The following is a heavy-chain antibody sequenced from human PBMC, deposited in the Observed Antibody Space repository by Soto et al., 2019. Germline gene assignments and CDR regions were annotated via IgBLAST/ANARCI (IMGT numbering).Heavy chain of an antibody. V-gene: IGHV3-21*02. CDR2: ISCNSAYI. J-gene: IGHJ5*02. CDR3: TRDASRDSSARGWFDP. CDR1: GFTFRSFT. Sequence: EVQLVESGGGLVKPGGSLRLSCAASGFTFRSFTMNWVRQAPGKGLEWVSTISCNSAYIYYTDALRGRFTNSRDNAKNSLHLQMNSLRAEDTAVYYCTRDASRDSSARGWFDPWGPGTLVAVSS. D-gene: IGHD6-13*01.